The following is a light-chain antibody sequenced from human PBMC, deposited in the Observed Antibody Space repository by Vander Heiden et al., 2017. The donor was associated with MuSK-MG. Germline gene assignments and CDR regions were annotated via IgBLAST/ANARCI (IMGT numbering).Light chain of an antibody. Sequence: EIVLTQSPGTLSLSPGERATLSCRASQSVSSSYLAWYQQKPGQAPRLLIYGASSSATGIPDRFSGSGSGTDFTLTIRRLDPEDFAVYYCHQDGSSPLTFGQGTKVEIK. CDR2: GAS. J-gene: IGKJ1*01. CDR3: HQDGSSPLT. V-gene: IGKV3-20*01. CDR1: QSVSSSY.